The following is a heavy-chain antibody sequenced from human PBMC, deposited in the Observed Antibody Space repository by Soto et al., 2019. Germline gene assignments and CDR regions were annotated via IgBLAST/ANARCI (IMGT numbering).Heavy chain of an antibody. J-gene: IGHJ4*02. CDR2: INPNSGGT. V-gene: IGHV1-2*04. Sequence: ASVKVSCKASGYTFTGYYMHWVRQAPGQGLEWMGWINPNSGGTNYAQKFQGWVTMTRDTSISTAYMELGRLRSDDTAVYYCARVDAAAGTALDYWGQGTLVTVSS. D-gene: IGHD6-13*01. CDR1: GYTFTGYY. CDR3: ARVDAAAGTALDY.